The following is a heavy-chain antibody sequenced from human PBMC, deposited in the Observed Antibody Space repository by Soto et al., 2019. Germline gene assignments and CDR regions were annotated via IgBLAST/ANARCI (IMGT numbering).Heavy chain of an antibody. V-gene: IGHV4-31*03. Sequence: SETLSLTCTVSGGSISSGGYYWSWIRQHPGKGLEWIGYIYYSGSTYYNPSLKSRVTISVDTSKNQFSLKLSSVTAADTAVYYCATRDCSGGSCYPPAAVFDYWGQGTLVTVSS. CDR1: GGSISSGGYY. D-gene: IGHD2-15*01. CDR3: ATRDCSGGSCYPPAAVFDY. CDR2: IYYSGST. J-gene: IGHJ4*02.